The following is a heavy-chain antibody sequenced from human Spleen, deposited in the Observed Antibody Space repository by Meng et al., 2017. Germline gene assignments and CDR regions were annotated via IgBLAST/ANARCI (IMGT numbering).Heavy chain of an antibody. D-gene: IGHD6-19*01. Sequence: GESLKISCAASGFTLSGYEMNWVRQAPGKGLEWVSYISSGASTIYYADSVKGRFSISRDNAKNSLYLRMNSLRAEDTAVYYCARGRDSGWYVDYWGQGTLVTVSS. V-gene: IGHV3-48*03. CDR3: ARGRDSGWYVDY. CDR1: GFTLSGYE. CDR2: ISSGASTI. J-gene: IGHJ4*02.